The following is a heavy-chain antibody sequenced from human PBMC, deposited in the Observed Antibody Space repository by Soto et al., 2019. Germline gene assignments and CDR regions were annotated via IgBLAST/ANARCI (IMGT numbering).Heavy chain of an antibody. CDR2: IYYSGKT. D-gene: IGHD2-2*01. J-gene: IGHJ6*02. Sequence: QVQLLESGPGLVKPSQTLSLTCTVSGGSINSDNYFWSWVRQRPGKGLEWMGYIYYSGKTYSNPSLESRITLSLETSKNQFSLKLSSVTAADTAVYYCARYPVVVVPAANYGLDVWGQGTTVTVSS. V-gene: IGHV4-30-4*01. CDR1: GGSINSDNYF. CDR3: ARYPVVVVPAANYGLDV.